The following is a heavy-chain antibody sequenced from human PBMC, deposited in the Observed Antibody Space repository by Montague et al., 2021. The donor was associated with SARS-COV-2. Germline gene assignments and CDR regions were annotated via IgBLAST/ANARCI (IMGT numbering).Heavy chain of an antibody. CDR3: ARDRTAYDYDVYETAEYASYCGMDV. D-gene: IGHD4-17*01. J-gene: IGHJ6*02. CDR2: IYYSGTT. Sequence: SETLSLTCTVSGGSVNSGGYYWSWIRQPPGKGLEWIGNIYYSGTTNYNPSLKSRVTISVDTSKNQFSLKLSSVTAADTAVYYCARDRTAYDYDVYETAEYASYCGMDVWGQGTTVTVSS. CDR1: GGSVNSGGYY. V-gene: IGHV4-61*08.